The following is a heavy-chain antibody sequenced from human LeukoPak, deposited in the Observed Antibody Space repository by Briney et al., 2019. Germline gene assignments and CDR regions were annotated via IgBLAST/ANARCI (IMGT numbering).Heavy chain of an antibody. CDR1: GGSISSYY. V-gene: IGHV4-59*08. D-gene: IGHD4-17*01. J-gene: IGHJ3*02. CDR2: IYYSGST. CDR3: ARLSPLPSPTTVTTFDAFDI. Sequence: SETLSLTCTVSGGSISSYYWSWIRQPPGKGLEWIGYIYYSGSTNYNPSLKSRVTISVDTSKNQFSLKLSSVTAADTAVYYCARLSPLPSPTTVTTFDAFDIWGQGTMVTVSS.